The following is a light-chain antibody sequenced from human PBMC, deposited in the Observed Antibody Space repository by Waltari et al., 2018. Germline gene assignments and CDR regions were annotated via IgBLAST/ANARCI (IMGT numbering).Light chain of an antibody. CDR3: SSYTSVNTR. CDR1: SSDVDGFNF. CDR2: DVA. Sequence: QSALTQPASMSGSPGQSITISCPGTSSDVDGFNFVSWYHQYPGKAPKLIIYDVANRPSGVSHRFSGSRSGNTASLTISGLQAEDEADYYCSSYTSVNTRFGGGTKLTVL. V-gene: IGLV2-14*03. J-gene: IGLJ2*01.